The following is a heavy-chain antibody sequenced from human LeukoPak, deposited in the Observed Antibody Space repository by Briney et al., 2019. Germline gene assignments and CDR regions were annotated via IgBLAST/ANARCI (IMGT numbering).Heavy chain of an antibody. CDR1: GYTFTSYG. J-gene: IGHJ4*02. V-gene: IGHV1-18*01. D-gene: IGHD6-19*01. CDR3: ARKVYSSGWYDRDY. CDR2: ISAYNGNT. Sequence: ASVKVSCKASGYTFTSYGISWVRQAPGQGLEWMGWISAYNGNTNYAQKLQGRVTMTTDTSTSTAYMELRSLRSDDTVVYYCARKVYSSGWYDRDYSGQGTLVTVSS.